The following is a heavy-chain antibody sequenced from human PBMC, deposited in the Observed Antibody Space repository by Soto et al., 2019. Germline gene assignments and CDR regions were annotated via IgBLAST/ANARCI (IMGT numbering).Heavy chain of an antibody. V-gene: IGHV4-34*01. CDR3: ASLRIFGVVIRYYYGMAV. J-gene: IGHJ6*02. CDR1: GGSFSGYY. D-gene: IGHD3-3*01. Sequence: SETLSLTCAVYGGSFSGYYWSWIRQPPGKGLEWIGEINHSGSTNYDPSLKSRVTISVDTSKNQFSLKLSSVTAADTAVYYCASLRIFGVVIRYYYGMAVWGQGTTVTVSS. CDR2: INHSGST.